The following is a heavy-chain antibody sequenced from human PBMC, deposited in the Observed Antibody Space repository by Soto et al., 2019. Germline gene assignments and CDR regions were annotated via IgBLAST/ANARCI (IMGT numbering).Heavy chain of an antibody. CDR2: MNPNSGGT. CDR1: GYTFTNYD. CDR3: ARGQYDILTGYPYFDS. J-gene: IGHJ5*01. V-gene: IGHV1-8*01. D-gene: IGHD3-9*01. Sequence: ASVKVSCKASGYTFTNYDINWVRQATGQGLEWMGWMNPNSGGTGYAQKFQGRVTMTRNTSTSTAYMELSSLRSEDTAVYFCARGQYDILTGYPYFDSWGLGTLVTVSS.